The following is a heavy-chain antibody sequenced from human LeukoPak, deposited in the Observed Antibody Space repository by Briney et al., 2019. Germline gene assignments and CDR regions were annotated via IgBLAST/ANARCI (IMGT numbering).Heavy chain of an antibody. CDR3: ATIKRGSIFGYFDF. V-gene: IGHV4-59*11. CDR1: GGSISSHY. J-gene: IGHJ4*02. Sequence: SETLSLTCTVSGGSISSHYWSWIRQPPGEGLEWIAYLFDSVNTKDNPSLQSRLTLSADTSKNQFSLRLSSVTAADTAVYYCATIKRGSIFGYFDFWGQGIKVTVSS. CDR2: LFDSVNT. D-gene: IGHD5-18*01.